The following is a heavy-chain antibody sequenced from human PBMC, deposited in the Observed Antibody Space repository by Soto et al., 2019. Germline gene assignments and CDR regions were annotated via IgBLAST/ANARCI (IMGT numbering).Heavy chain of an antibody. CDR1: GFSLSTSGVG. V-gene: IGHV2-5*02. D-gene: IGHD3-10*01. CDR3: AHTTMVRGVRYWYFDL. CDR2: IYWDDDK. Sequence: QITLKESGPTLVKPTQTLTLTCTFSGFSLSTSGVGVGWIRQPPGKALEWLALIYWDDDKRYSPSLKSRLTSTKDNSKSQVVLTMTNMDPVDTARYYCAHTTMVRGVRYWYFDLWGRGTLVTVSS. J-gene: IGHJ2*01.